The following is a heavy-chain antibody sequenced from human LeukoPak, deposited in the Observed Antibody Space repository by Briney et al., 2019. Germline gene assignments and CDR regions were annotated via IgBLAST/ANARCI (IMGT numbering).Heavy chain of an antibody. D-gene: IGHD1-26*01. J-gene: IGHJ4*02. Sequence: SETLSLTSTVSGGSISGGSYYWSWIRQPAGKGLEWIGRIYTSGSTNYNPSLRSRVTISVDTSKNQFSLKLTSVTAADTAVYYCARGIVDMATSFGYWGQGTLVTVSS. V-gene: IGHV4-61*02. CDR2: IYTSGST. CDR1: GGSISGGSYY. CDR3: ARGIVDMATSFGY.